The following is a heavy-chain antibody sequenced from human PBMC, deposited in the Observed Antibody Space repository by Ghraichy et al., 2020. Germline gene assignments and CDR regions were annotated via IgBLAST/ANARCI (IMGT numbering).Heavy chain of an antibody. V-gene: IGHV3-74*01. CDR3: ARVVGYSWFDP. J-gene: IGHJ5*02. CDR1: GFTFSSYW. D-gene: IGHD3-10*01. Sequence: GGSLRLTCAASGFTFSSYWMHWVRHAPGKGLVWVSRINSDGSSTSYADSVKGRFTISRDNAKNTLYLQMNSLRAEDTAVYYCARVVGYSWFDPWGQGTLVTVSS. CDR2: INSDGSST.